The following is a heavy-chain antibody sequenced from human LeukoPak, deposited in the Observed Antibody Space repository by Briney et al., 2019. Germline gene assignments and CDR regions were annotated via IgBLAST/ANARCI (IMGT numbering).Heavy chain of an antibody. CDR3: ARESPLGAHFDY. CDR1: GFTFSSYA. CDR2: IYSGGST. D-gene: IGHD1-26*01. V-gene: IGHV3-53*04. J-gene: IGHJ4*02. Sequence: GGSLRLSCAASGFTFSSYAMSWVRQAPGKGLEWVSVIYSGGSTYYADSVKGRFTISRHNSKNTLYLQMNSLRAEDTAVYYCARESPLGAHFDYWGQGTLVTVSS.